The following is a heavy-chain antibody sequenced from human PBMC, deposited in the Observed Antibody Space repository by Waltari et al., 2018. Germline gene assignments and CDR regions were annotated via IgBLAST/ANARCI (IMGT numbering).Heavy chain of an antibody. CDR3: ATLPTVMYGSYYYYGMDV. CDR1: GGSISSSNW. V-gene: IGHV4-4*02. Sequence: QVQLQESGPGLVKPSGTLSLTCAVSGGSISSSNWWSWVRQPPGKGLEWIGKIYHSGSTNYNPSLNSRVTISVAKSKNQFSLNLSAVTAADTAVYYCATLPTVMYGSYYYYGMDVWGQGTTVTVSS. CDR2: IYHSGST. D-gene: IGHD4-17*01. J-gene: IGHJ6*02.